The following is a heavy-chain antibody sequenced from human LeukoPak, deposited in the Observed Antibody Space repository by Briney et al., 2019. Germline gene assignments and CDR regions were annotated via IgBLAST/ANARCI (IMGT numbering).Heavy chain of an antibody. Sequence: SETLSLTCSVSGGSISRHYWAWIRQPPGKGLEWIGYIYDTDSTNFNPSLKSRVIVSTDASKNEFSLKMTSVTAADTAVYYCARFPIALAPFAPWGRGARVTGSS. CDR3: ARFPIALAPFAP. V-gene: IGHV4-59*11. CDR2: IYDTDST. D-gene: IGHD6-19*01. CDR1: GGSISRHY. J-gene: IGHJ5*02.